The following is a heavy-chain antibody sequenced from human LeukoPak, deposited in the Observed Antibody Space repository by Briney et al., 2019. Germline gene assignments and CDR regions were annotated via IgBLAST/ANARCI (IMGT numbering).Heavy chain of an antibody. J-gene: IGHJ4*02. Sequence: GGSLRLSCAASGFTFSSFSMNWVRQAPGKGLEWVSSISSETTYIYYADSVKGRFTISRDNAKNSLYLQMNNLRAEDTAVYYCARGTGDLDYWGQGTLVTVSS. V-gene: IGHV3-21*01. CDR3: ARGTGDLDY. CDR1: GFTFSSFS. CDR2: ISSETTYI. D-gene: IGHD7-27*01.